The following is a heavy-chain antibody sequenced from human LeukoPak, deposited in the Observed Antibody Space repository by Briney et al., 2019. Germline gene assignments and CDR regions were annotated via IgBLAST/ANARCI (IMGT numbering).Heavy chain of an antibody. V-gene: IGHV3-21*01. CDR1: GFTFSSYS. CDR3: ARGLFLEAFDI. D-gene: IGHD2-21*01. Sequence: GGSLRLSCAASGFTFSSYSMNWVRQAPGKGLEWVSSISSSSSYIYYADSVKGRFTISRDNAKNSLYLQMNSLRAEDTAVYYCARGLFLEAFDIWGQGTMVTVSS. J-gene: IGHJ3*02. CDR2: ISSSSSYI.